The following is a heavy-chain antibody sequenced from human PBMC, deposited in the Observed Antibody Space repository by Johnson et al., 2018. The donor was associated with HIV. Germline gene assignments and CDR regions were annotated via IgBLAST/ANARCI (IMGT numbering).Heavy chain of an antibody. CDR2: ISWNSGSI. CDR1: GFTFDDYA. CDR3: AKDVGGSKTDE. V-gene: IGHV3-9*01. D-gene: IGHD1-26*01. J-gene: IGHJ3*01. Sequence: VQLVESGGGLVQPGRSLRLSCAASGFTFDDYAMHWVRQAPGKGLEWVSGISWNSGSIGYADSVKGRFTISRDNSKNTLYLEMNSLTSEDTAVYYCAKDVGGSKTDEWGQGTMVTV.